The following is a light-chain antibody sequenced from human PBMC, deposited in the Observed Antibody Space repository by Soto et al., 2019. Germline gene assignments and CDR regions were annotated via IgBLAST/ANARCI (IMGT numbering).Light chain of an antibody. J-gene: IGKJ5*01. Sequence: DIQLTQSPSSVSASVGDRVTITCRASQGISSWLAWYQQKAGKAPKLLICAASSLQSAVPSRCSGSGSGTDFTLTINSLQPEDFATYYCQQADCFPITFGHGTRVEIK. CDR3: QQADCFPIT. CDR1: QGISSW. CDR2: AAS. V-gene: IGKV1-12*01.